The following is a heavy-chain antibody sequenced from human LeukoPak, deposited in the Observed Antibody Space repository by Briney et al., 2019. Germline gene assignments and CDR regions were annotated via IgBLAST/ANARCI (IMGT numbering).Heavy chain of an antibody. CDR3: ARTTFDYSFDY. CDR2: INPNSGDT. CDR1: GYTFTGYY. Sequence: GASVKVSCKASGYTFTGYYMHWVRQAPGQGLEWMGWINPNSGDTNYAQKFQGRVTMTRGTSTSTAYMELSRLRSDDTAVYYCARTTFDYSFDYWGQGTLVTASS. V-gene: IGHV1-2*02. J-gene: IGHJ4*02. D-gene: IGHD4-11*01.